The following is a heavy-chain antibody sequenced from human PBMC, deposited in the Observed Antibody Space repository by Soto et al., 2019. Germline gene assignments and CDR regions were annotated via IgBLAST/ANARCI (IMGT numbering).Heavy chain of an antibody. CDR2: IYPGNSAT. CDR3: ARHAATSSWDYFDY. D-gene: IGHD6-6*01. CDR1: GYIFTNYW. V-gene: IGHV5-51*01. J-gene: IGHJ4*02. Sequence: PGESLKISCKGSGYIFTNYWIGWVRQMPGKGLEWMGIIYPGNSATAYSPSFQGQVTISADKSITTAYLQWISLKASDTAMYYCARHAATSSWDYFDYWGQGTQVTVS.